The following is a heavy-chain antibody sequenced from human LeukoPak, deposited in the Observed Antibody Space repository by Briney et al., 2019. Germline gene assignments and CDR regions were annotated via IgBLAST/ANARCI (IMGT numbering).Heavy chain of an antibody. CDR2: ISDSGATT. J-gene: IGHJ4*02. CDR1: GFTFSDYY. D-gene: IGHD6-19*01. Sequence: GGSLRLSCAASGFTFSDYYMSWVRQAPGKGLEWLSYISDSGATTYYAESLKGRFTISRDNAKNSLYLQMNSLRAGDTAVYYCARDPTGVAVAGLLDYWGQGALVTVSS. CDR3: ARDPTGVAVAGLLDY. V-gene: IGHV3-11*01.